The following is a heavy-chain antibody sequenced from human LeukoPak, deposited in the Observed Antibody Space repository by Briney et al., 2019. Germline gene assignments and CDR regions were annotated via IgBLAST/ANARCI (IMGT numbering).Heavy chain of an antibody. J-gene: IGHJ4*02. CDR2: ISSSSSTI. Sequence: GGSLRLSCAASGFTFSSYSMNWVRQAPGKGLEWVSYISSSSSTIYYADSVKGRFTISKDNAKNSLYLQMNSLRAEDTAVYYCARAGGSTVSHSDYWGQGTLVTVSS. D-gene: IGHD4-17*01. CDR3: ARAGGSTVSHSDY. V-gene: IGHV3-48*04. CDR1: GFTFSSYS.